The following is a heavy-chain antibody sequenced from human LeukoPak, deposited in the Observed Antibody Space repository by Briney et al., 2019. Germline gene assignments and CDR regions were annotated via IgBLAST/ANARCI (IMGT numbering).Heavy chain of an antibody. Sequence: PGRSLRLSCAASGFTFNNYGMHWVRQAPGKGLEWVALIWYDGTNKYYGDSVKGRFTISRDNAKNSLYLQMNSLRAEDTAVYYCAREAGGFDYWGQGTLVTVSS. V-gene: IGHV3-33*01. CDR3: AREAGGFDY. J-gene: IGHJ4*02. CDR1: GFTFNNYG. D-gene: IGHD3-10*01. CDR2: IWYDGTNK.